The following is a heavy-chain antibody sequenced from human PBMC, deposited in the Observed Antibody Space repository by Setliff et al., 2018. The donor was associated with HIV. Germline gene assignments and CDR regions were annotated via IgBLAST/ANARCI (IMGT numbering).Heavy chain of an antibody. V-gene: IGHV1-8*02. J-gene: IGHJ4*02. CDR2: MTPYSGNT. CDR1: GGTFTSYD. Sequence: ASVKVSCKTSGGTFTSYDINWVRQAAGHGLEWMGWMTPYSGNTGYAQKFQGRVSMTRNTSISTAYMELSSLRSEDTAVYYCASSGYNYGGYYMDVWGQGTLVTVSS. D-gene: IGHD5-18*01. CDR3: ASSGYNYGGYYMDV.